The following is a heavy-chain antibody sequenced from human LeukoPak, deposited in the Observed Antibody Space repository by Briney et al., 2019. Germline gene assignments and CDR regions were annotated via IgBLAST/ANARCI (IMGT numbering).Heavy chain of an antibody. V-gene: IGHV3-64*01. CDR3: ARDGYGNNYMDV. CDR2: ISSSGGNT. Sequence: GGSLRLSCAASGFTFNTYAMHWVRQAPGKGLEFVSSISSSGGNTYYANSVKGRFTISRDDSKNTLYLQMNSLRAEGTAVYYCARDGYGNNYMDVWGKGTTVTVSS. J-gene: IGHJ6*03. CDR1: GFTFNTYA. D-gene: IGHD1/OR15-1a*01.